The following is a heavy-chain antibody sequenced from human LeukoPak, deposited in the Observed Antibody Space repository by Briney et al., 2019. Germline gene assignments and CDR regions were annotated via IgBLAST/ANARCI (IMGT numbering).Heavy chain of an antibody. V-gene: IGHV4-34*01. D-gene: IGHD1-26*01. J-gene: IGHJ4*02. Sequence: SETLSLTCAVYGGSFSGYYWSWIRQPPGKGLEWIGENNHSGSTNYNPSLKSRVTISVDTSKNQFSLKLSSVTAADTAVYYCARAGATATSFDYWGQGTLVTVSS. CDR2: NNHSGST. CDR1: GGSFSGYY. CDR3: ARAGATATSFDY.